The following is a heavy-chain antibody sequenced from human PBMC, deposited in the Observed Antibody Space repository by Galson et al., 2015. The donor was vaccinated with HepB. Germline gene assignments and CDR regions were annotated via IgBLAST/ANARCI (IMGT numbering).Heavy chain of an antibody. D-gene: IGHD2-2*01. J-gene: IGHJ6*02. V-gene: IGHV3-73*01. CDR1: GFTFSGSA. CDR3: TSRDIVVVPAASKRQDYYYYGMDV. CDR2: IRSKANSYAT. Sequence: SLRLSCAASGFTFSGSAMHWVRQASGKGLEWVGRIRSKANSYATAYAASVKGRFTISRDDSKNTAYLQMNSLKTEDTAVYYCTSRDIVVVPAASKRQDYYYYGMDVWGQGTTVTVSS.